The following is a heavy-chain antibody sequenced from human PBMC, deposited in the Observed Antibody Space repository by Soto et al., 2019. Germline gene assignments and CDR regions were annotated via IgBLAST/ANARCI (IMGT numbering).Heavy chain of an antibody. CDR3: ARGRGYCSGGSCYRGLIWFDP. CDR2: MNPNSGNT. D-gene: IGHD2-15*01. Sequence: QVQLVQSGAEVKKPGASVKVSCKASGYTFTSYDINWVRQATGQGLEWMGWMNPNSGNTGYAQKFQGRVTMTRNTSISTAYMELSSLRSEDTAVYYGARGRGYCSGGSCYRGLIWFDPWGQGTLVTVSS. V-gene: IGHV1-8*01. J-gene: IGHJ5*02. CDR1: GYTFTSYD.